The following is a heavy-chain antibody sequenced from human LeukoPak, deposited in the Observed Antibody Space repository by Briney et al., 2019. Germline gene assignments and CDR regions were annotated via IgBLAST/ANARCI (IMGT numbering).Heavy chain of an antibody. D-gene: IGHD3-22*01. V-gene: IGHV3-48*01. Sequence: GGSLRLSCAASGFTFSSYSMNWVRQAPGKGLEWVSYISSSGSTIYYADSVKGRFTISRDNAKNSLYLQMNSLRAEDTAVYYCARAYYDSSGYYSFWSGEFDYWGQGTLVTVSS. CDR1: GFTFSSYS. CDR2: ISSSGSTI. CDR3: ARAYYDSSGYYSFWSGEFDY. J-gene: IGHJ4*02.